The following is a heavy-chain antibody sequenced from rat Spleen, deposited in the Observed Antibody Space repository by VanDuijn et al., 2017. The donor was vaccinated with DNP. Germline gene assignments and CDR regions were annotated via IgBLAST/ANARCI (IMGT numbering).Heavy chain of an antibody. V-gene: IGHV5-7*01. D-gene: IGHD5-1*01. J-gene: IGHJ4*01. CDR2: ISYDGSST. Sequence: EVQLVESGGGLVQPGRSMKLSCAASGFTFSDYNMAWVRQAPKKGLEWVATISYDGSSTYYRDSVKGRFTISRDNAKSTLYLQMDSLRSEDTATYYCARHHWERGYVMDAWGQGASVTVSS. CDR3: ARHHWERGYVMDA. CDR1: GFTFSDYN.